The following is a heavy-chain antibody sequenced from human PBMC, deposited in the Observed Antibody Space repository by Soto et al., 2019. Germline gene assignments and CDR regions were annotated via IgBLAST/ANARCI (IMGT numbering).Heavy chain of an antibody. J-gene: IGHJ5*02. D-gene: IGHD2-15*01. CDR1: GGSISSGGYS. Sequence: QLQLQESGSGLVKPSQTLSLTCAVSGGSISSGGYSWSWIRQPPGKGLEWIGYIYHSGSTYYNPSLKSRVTISVDRSKNQFSLKLSSVTAADTAVYYCARGWGYCSGGSCSPWFDPWGQGTLVTVSS. V-gene: IGHV4-30-2*01. CDR2: IYHSGST. CDR3: ARGWGYCSGGSCSPWFDP.